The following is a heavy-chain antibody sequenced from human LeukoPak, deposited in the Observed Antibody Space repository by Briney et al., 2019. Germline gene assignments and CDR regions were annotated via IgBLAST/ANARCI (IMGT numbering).Heavy chain of an antibody. J-gene: IGHJ4*02. Sequence: PGGSLRLSCATSGFTLSDYYMNWVRQAPGKGLEWVGRTRNKANSYITDYAASVKGRFTISRDDSKKSLYLQMNSLKTEDTAVYYCTTDPFYDSAGFAFWGQGTLVTVS. D-gene: IGHD5/OR15-5a*01. CDR1: GFTLSDYY. CDR2: TRNKANSYIT. V-gene: IGHV3-72*01. CDR3: TTDPFYDSAGFAF.